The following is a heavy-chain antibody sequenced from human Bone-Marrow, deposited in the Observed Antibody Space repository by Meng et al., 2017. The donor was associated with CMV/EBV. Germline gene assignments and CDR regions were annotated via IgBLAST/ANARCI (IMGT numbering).Heavy chain of an antibody. Sequence: GSLRLSCTVSGGSISSSSYYWGWIRQPPGKGLEWIGSIYYSGSTYYNPSLKSRVTISVDTSKNQFSLKLSSVTAADTALYYCARSRGLYYYGSGSYPTTKYNWFDPWGQGTLVTVSS. D-gene: IGHD3-10*01. CDR3: ARSRGLYYYGSGSYPTTKYNWFDP. J-gene: IGHJ5*02. CDR1: GGSISSSSYY. V-gene: IGHV4-39*07. CDR2: IYYSGST.